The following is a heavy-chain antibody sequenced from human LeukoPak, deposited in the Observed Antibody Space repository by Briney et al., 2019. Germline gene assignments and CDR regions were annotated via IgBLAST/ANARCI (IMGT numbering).Heavy chain of an antibody. D-gene: IGHD4-4*01. J-gene: IGHJ5*02. CDR3: ARGLNYYSNYPSPNWFDP. Sequence: SSETLSLTCAVYGGSFSGYYWSWIRQPPGKGLEWIGEINHSGSTNYNPSLKSRVTISVDTSKNQFSLKLSSVTAADTAVYYCARGLNYYSNYPSPNWFDPWGQGTLVTVSS. CDR2: INHSGST. V-gene: IGHV4-34*01. CDR1: GGSFSGYY.